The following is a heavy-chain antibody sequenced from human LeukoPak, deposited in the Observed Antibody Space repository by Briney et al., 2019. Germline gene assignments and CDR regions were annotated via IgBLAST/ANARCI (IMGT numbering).Heavy chain of an antibody. CDR1: GFTFRNYY. J-gene: IGHJ4*02. V-gene: IGHV3-11*04. CDR2: ISASGDTI. Sequence: PGGSLRLSCAASGFTFRNYYMTWIRQAPGKGLEWVSYISASGDTIYYGDSVRGRFTISRDNAKNSFYLDMNTLKAEDTAVYYCARDPSWEILSYFDYWGQGTLVTVSS. D-gene: IGHD1-26*01. CDR3: ARDPSWEILSYFDY.